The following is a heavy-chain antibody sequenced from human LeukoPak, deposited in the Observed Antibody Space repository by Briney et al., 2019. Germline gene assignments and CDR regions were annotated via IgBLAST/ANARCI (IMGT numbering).Heavy chain of an antibody. Sequence: GGSLRLSCAASGFTFTTYAMSWVRQAPGKRLEWVSGVTSNGIHTWYADSVKGRFTISRDNSKNTVHLQMNSLRVDDTAVYYCVKGTAEYCTGVTCYEFDSWGQGTLVAVSS. V-gene: IGHV3-23*01. CDR3: VKGTAEYCTGVTCYEFDS. J-gene: IGHJ4*02. D-gene: IGHD2-15*01. CDR2: VTSNGIHT. CDR1: GFTFTTYA.